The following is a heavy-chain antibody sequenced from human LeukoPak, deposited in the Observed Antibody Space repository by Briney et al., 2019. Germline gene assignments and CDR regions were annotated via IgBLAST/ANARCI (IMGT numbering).Heavy chain of an antibody. V-gene: IGHV3-48*04. CDR1: GFTFSTYS. CDR3: ARHFTGAEGYYYGMDV. J-gene: IGHJ6*02. D-gene: IGHD7-27*01. CDR2: ISSSSSIT. Sequence: GGSLRLSCAASGFTFSTYSMNWVRQAPGKGLEWISHISSSSSITYYADSVKGRFTISRDNAKNSLYLQMDSLRAEDTAVYYCARHFTGAEGYYYGMDVWGQGTTVTVSS.